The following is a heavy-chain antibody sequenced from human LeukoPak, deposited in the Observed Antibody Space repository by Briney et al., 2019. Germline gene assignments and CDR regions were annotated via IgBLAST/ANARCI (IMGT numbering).Heavy chain of an antibody. V-gene: IGHV1-18*01. CDR2: ISAYNGNT. CDR3: ARGRLYSSSSGYYYYMDV. CDR1: GYTFTSYG. J-gene: IGHJ6*03. Sequence: GASVKVSCKASGYTFTSYGISWVRQAPGQGLEWMGWISAYNGNTNYAQKLQGRVTMTTDTSTSTAYMELRSLRSDDTAVYYCARGRLYSSSSGYYYYMDVWGKGTTVTVSS. D-gene: IGHD6-6*01.